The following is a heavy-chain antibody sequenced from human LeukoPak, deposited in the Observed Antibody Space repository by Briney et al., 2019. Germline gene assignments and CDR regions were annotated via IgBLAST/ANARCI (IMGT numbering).Heavy chain of an antibody. Sequence: PSGTLSLTCAVSGGSISSSNWWSWVRQPPGKGLEWIGEIYHSGSTNYNPSLKSRVTISVDTSKNQFSLKLSSVTAADTAVYYCAREYSGAGSYYDILTGYQSDAFDIWGQGTMVTVSS. V-gene: IGHV4-4*02. CDR2: IYHSGST. CDR1: GGSISSSNW. J-gene: IGHJ3*02. CDR3: AREYSGAGSYYDILTGYQSDAFDI. D-gene: IGHD3-9*01.